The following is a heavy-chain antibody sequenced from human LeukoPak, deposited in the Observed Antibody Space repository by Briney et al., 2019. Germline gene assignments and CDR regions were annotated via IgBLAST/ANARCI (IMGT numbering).Heavy chain of an antibody. CDR1: GFTFSDYT. V-gene: IGHV3-48*04. CDR2: ISSSGSTI. CDR3: ARGYYDFWSGYYVRHDAFDI. Sequence: GGSLRLSCAASGFTFSDYTMNWVRLAPGKGLEWVSYISSSGSTIYYADSVKGRFTIPRDNAKNSLYLQMNSLRAEDTAVYYCARGYYDFWSGYYVRHDAFDIWGQGTMVTVSS. D-gene: IGHD3-3*01. J-gene: IGHJ3*02.